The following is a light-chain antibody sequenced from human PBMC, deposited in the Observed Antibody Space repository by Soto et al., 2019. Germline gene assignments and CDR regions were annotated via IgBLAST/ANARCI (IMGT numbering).Light chain of an antibody. CDR3: QSYDSTLSARYV. V-gene: IGLV1-40*01. J-gene: IGLJ1*01. CDR1: SSNIGAGYD. Sequence: QSAMTHHPSVSPSPGKRVPITSTGSSSNIGAGYDVHWYQQRPGTAPKLLICGNLNRPSGVPDRFSGSKSGTSASLAITGLQAEDEGDYYCQSYDSTLSARYVFGTRTKVTVL. CDR2: GNL.